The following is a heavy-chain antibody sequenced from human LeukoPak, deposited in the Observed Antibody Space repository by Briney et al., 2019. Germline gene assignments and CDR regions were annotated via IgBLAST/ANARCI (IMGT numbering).Heavy chain of an antibody. D-gene: IGHD6-19*01. CDR1: GFTFSSYA. V-gene: IGHV3-23*01. CDR2: ISDSSGAT. Sequence: GGSLRLSCAASGFTFSSYAMSWVRQAPGKGLEWVSAISDSSGATFYADSVKGRFTISRDNAKNSLYLQMNSLKAEDAAVYYCARGVAGDYIMSKYYFFYMDVWGKGTTVTVSS. J-gene: IGHJ6*03. CDR3: ARGVAGDYIMSKYYFFYMDV.